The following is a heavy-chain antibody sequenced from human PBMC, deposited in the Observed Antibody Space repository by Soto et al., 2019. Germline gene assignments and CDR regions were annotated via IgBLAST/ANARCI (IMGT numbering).Heavy chain of an antibody. D-gene: IGHD2-15*01. V-gene: IGHV4-59*08. CDR3: ARQGSRAFDI. Sequence: SETLSLTCTVSGGSLNSYYWSWIWQPPGRGLEWIGNIYYSGSANYNPSLKSRVTASVDTSKNQFSLKLRSVTAADTAVYYCARQGSRAFDIWGQGTMVTVSS. CDR1: GGSLNSYY. CDR2: IYYSGSA. J-gene: IGHJ3*02.